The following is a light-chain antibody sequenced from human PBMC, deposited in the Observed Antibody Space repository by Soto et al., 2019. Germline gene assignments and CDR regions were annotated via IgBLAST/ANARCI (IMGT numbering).Light chain of an antibody. Sequence: SYELTQPPSVSVAPGQTARITCGGNNIGSKSVHWYQQKPGQAPVLVVYDDSDRPLGIPERFSGSNSGNTATLTISRVEAGDEADYYCQVWDVSTVHYVFGTGTKVTVL. CDR1: NIGSKS. CDR2: DDS. CDR3: QVWDVSTVHYV. J-gene: IGLJ1*01. V-gene: IGLV3-21*02.